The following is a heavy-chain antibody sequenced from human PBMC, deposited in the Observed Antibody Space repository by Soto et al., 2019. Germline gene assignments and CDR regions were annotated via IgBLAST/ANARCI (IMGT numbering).Heavy chain of an antibody. Sequence: QVQLVESGGGVVQPGRSLRLSCAASGFTFSSYGMHWVRQAPGKGLEWVTVIWYDGSNQYYADSVKGRFTISRDNSKNTLYLQMNSLRAEDTAVYYCARDRPYRGAEYFQHWGQGTLVTVSS. CDR2: IWYDGSNQ. J-gene: IGHJ1*01. V-gene: IGHV3-33*01. CDR1: GFTFSSYG. CDR3: ARDRPYRGAEYFQH. D-gene: IGHD3-10*01.